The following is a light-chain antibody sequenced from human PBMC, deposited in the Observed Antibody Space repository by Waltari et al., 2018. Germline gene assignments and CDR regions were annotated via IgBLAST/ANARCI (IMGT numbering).Light chain of an antibody. CDR1: SSDVGGYNY. CDR2: EVS. J-gene: IGLJ2*01. Sequence: QSALTQPAPVSGSPGQSITISCTGTSSDVGGYNYVSWYQQPPGKAPKLLIYEVSNRPSGVSNRFSGSKSGNTASLTISGLQAEDEADYYCSSYTSSSTVVFGGGTKLTVL. CDR3: SSYTSSSTVV. V-gene: IGLV2-14*01.